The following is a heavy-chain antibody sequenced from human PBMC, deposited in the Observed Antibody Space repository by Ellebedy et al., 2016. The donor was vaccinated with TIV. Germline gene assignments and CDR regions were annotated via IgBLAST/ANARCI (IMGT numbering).Heavy chain of an antibody. J-gene: IGHJ4*02. CDR1: GFTFSSYA. V-gene: IGHV3-30-3*01. Sequence: GESLKISXAASGFTFSSYAMHWVRQAPGKGLEWVAVISYDGSNKYYADSVKGRFTISRDNSKNTLYLQMNSLRAEDTAVYYCARDLVAARRGLDYWGQGTLVTVSS. D-gene: IGHD6-6*01. CDR3: ARDLVAARRGLDY. CDR2: ISYDGSNK.